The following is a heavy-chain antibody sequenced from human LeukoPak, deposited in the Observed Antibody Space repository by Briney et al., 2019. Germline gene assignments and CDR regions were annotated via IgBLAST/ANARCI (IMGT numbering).Heavy chain of an antibody. CDR3: ARDRALYDSRRGYYYTEDDY. Sequence: GGSLRLSCAASGVTFSSYWMSWVRQAPGKGLEWVANIKQDGSEKYYVDSVKGRFTISRDNAKSSLHLQMNSLRGDDTAVYYCARDRALYDSRRGYYYTEDDYWGQGTLVTVSS. J-gene: IGHJ4*02. V-gene: IGHV3-7*01. D-gene: IGHD3-22*01. CDR2: IKQDGSEK. CDR1: GVTFSSYW.